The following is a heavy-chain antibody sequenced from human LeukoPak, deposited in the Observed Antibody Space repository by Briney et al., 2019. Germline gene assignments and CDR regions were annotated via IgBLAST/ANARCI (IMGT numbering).Heavy chain of an antibody. CDR2: MNPNSGNT. Sequence: ASVKVSCKASGYTFTSHDINWVRQATGQGLEWMGWMNPNSGNTGYAQKFQGRVTITRNNSISTVYMELSSLRSEDTAVYYCARGAYSSGSYYFDHWGQGTLVTVSS. CDR3: ARGAYSSGSYYFDH. J-gene: IGHJ4*02. V-gene: IGHV1-8*03. D-gene: IGHD6-19*01. CDR1: GYTFTSHD.